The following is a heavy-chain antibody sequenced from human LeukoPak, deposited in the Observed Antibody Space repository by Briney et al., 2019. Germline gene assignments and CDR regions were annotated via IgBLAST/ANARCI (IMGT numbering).Heavy chain of an antibody. CDR1: GFSFSTYG. V-gene: IGHV3-33*06. CDR3: AKDRETYEYTFDY. J-gene: IGHJ4*02. D-gene: IGHD6-6*01. CDR2: MWYDGSKD. Sequence: PGGSLRLSCAASGFSFSTYGIHWVRQAPGKGLEWVAVMWYDGSKDYYADSVKGRFTISRDTSKNTLYLQMNNLRAEDTAVYYCAKDRETYEYTFDYWGQETLVTVSS.